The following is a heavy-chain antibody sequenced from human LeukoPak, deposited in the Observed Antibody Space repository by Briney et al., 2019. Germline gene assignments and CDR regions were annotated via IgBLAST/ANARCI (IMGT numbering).Heavy chain of an antibody. J-gene: IGHJ4*02. CDR1: GFTFDDYA. Sequence: RPGGSLRLSCAASGFTFDDYAMTWVRQAPGKGLEWVSGINWNGGSTRYADSVKGRFTISRDNAKNSLYLQMNSLRAEDTALYYCARTPDYDILTGYYRYWGQGTLVTVSS. V-gene: IGHV3-20*04. CDR2: INWNGGST. D-gene: IGHD3-9*01. CDR3: ARTPDYDILTGYYRY.